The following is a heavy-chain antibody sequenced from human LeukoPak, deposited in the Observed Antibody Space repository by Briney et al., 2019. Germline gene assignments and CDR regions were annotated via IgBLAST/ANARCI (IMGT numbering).Heavy chain of an antibody. Sequence: SETLSLTCAVYGGSFSGYYWSWIRQPPGKGLEWIGEINHSGSTNYNPSLKSRVSISVDSSKNQFSLKVSSVTAADTAVYYCARGSDTGAGLYWGQGTLVTVSS. J-gene: IGHJ4*02. V-gene: IGHV4-34*01. CDR1: GGSFSGYY. CDR3: ARGSDTGAGLY. CDR2: INHSGST. D-gene: IGHD6-13*01.